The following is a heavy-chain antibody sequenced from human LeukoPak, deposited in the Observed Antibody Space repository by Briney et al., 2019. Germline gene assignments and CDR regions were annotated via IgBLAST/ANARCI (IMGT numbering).Heavy chain of an antibody. D-gene: IGHD4-23*01. CDR2: IIPILGIA. V-gene: IGHV1-69*04. CDR1: GGTFSSYA. J-gene: IGHJ4*02. Sequence: SVKVSCKASGGTFSSYAISWVRQAPGQGLEWMGRIIPILGIANYAQKFQGRVTITADKSTSTAYMELSSLRSEDTAVYYCSRVGELRTFDYCGRGTLVTVSS. CDR3: SRVGELRTFDY.